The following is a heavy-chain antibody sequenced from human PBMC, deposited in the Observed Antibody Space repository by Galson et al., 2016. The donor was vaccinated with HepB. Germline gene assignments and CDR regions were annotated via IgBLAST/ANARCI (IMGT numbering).Heavy chain of an antibody. CDR2: INHSGST. CDR3: TGEWGTSCKSTRRGPSCNDYYHGLDV. V-gene: IGHV4-34*01. D-gene: IGHD2-2*01. Sequence: LSLTCAVYGGSFSGYYWTWIRQPPGKGLEWIGEINHSGSTNYSPSLQSRVTISGATSNRHFSLKLSSVTAADTAVYYCTGEWGTSCKSTRRGPSCNDYYHGLDVWGQGTTVAFSS. CDR1: GGSFSGYY. J-gene: IGHJ6*02.